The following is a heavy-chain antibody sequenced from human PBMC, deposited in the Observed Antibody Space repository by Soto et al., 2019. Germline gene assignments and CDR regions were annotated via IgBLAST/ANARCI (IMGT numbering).Heavy chain of an antibody. Sequence: ASVQVSCKTSGYTFVDYYIHWVRQAPGKGIAWLGWINPNSGSTKYAQDFQGRVTITRETSISTVFLEMSRLRSDDTAVYFCTRDNGLYFGSGSPTPGYDHWGQGTQVTVSS. V-gene: IGHV1-2*02. CDR1: GYTFVDYY. CDR2: INPNSGST. J-gene: IGHJ4*02. D-gene: IGHD3-10*01. CDR3: TRDNGLYFGSGSPTPGYDH.